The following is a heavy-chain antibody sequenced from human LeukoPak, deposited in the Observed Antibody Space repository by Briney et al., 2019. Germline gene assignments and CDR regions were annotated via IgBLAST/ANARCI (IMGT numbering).Heavy chain of an antibody. J-gene: IGHJ4*02. Sequence: GALRLSCAASGFTFSSYWMNWVRQAPGKGLEWVSYISSSGSTIYYADSVKGRFTISRDNAKNSLYLQMSSLRAEDTAVYYCARDTMVRGVGDHWGQGTLVTVSS. CDR3: ARDTMVRGVGDH. D-gene: IGHD3-10*01. V-gene: IGHV3-48*04. CDR2: ISSSGSTI. CDR1: GFTFSSYW.